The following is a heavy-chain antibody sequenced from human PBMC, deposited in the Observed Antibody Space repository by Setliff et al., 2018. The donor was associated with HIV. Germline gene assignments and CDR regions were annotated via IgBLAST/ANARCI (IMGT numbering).Heavy chain of an antibody. Sequence: ASVKVSCKASGYRFTGFAIHWVRQAPGQRFEWMGWINAGTGNTKYSQKFQDRVTISRDIHANTAYTELSSLRSEDTAIYYCARSLREYSYGSPDYWGPGTLVTVS. CDR1: GYRFTGFA. CDR2: INAGTGNT. CDR3: ARSLREYSYGSPDY. D-gene: IGHD5-18*01. J-gene: IGHJ4*02. V-gene: IGHV1-3*01.